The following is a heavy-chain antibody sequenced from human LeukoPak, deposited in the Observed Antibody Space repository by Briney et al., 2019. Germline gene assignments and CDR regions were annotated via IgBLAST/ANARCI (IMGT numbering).Heavy chain of an antibody. J-gene: IGHJ4*02. CDR1: GFTFSSFW. CDR3: ARDPNNYDSH. CDR2: ITPDGDGS. V-gene: IGHV3-74*01. D-gene: IGHD3-22*01. Sequence: GGSLRLSCAASGFTFSSFWMHWVRQVPGKGLEWVSRITPDGDGSTYAASVQGRFTISRDNAKDTVYLQMSNLRAEDTALYYCARDPNNYDSHLGLGTLVTVSS.